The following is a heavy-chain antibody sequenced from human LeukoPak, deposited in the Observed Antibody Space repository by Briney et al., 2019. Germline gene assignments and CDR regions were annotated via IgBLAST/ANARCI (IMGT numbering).Heavy chain of an antibody. CDR3: ARGPPFLYSSGWYVGGDY. D-gene: IGHD6-19*01. J-gene: IGHJ4*02. V-gene: IGHV1-46*01. Sequence: GASVKVSCKASGYTFTNIHWVRQAPGQGLEWMGIITPSGGSATYAQKFQGRVTMTRNTSISTAYMELSSLRSEDTAVYYCARGPPFLYSSGWYVGGDYWGQGTLVTVSS. CDR1: GYTFTN. CDR2: ITPSGGSA.